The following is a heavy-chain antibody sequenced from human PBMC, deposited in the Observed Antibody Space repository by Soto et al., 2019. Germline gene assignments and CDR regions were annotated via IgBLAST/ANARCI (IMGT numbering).Heavy chain of an antibody. CDR3: ARRHYGVSQGFDYMDV. D-gene: IGHD4-17*01. J-gene: IGHJ6*03. CDR2: IYPGDSDT. CDR1: GYSFTSYW. V-gene: IGHV5-51*01. Sequence: GESLKISCKGSGYSFTSYWIGWVRQMPGKGLEWMGIIYPGDSDTRYSPSFQGQVTISADKSISTAYLQWSSLKASDTAMYYCARRHYGVSQGFDYMDVWGKGTTVTVSS.